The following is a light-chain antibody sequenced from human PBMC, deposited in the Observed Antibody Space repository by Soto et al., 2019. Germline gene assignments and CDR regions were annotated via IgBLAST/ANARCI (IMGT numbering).Light chain of an antibody. CDR2: EVS. CDR3: NSYTSSSTWV. CDR1: SSDVGAYNY. V-gene: IGLV2-14*01. J-gene: IGLJ3*02. Sequence: QSALTQPASVSGSPGQSITISCTGTSSDVGAYNYVSWYQQHPGKAPQLMIYEVSSRPSGVSNRFSGSKSANTASLTISGLQAEDEADYYCNSYTSSSTWVFGGGTKLTVL.